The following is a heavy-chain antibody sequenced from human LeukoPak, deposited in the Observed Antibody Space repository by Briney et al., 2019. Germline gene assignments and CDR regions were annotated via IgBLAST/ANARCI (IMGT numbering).Heavy chain of an antibody. V-gene: IGHV4-4*07. CDR3: ARTPPLWFGEP. CDR1: GGSISYY. J-gene: IGHJ4*02. CDR2: IYTSGST. Sequence: SETLSLICTVSGGSISYYWSWIRQPVGKGLEWIGRIYTSGSTNYNPSLKSRVTISVDTSKNQFSLKLSSVTAADTAVYYCARTPPLWFGEPWGQGTLVTVSS. D-gene: IGHD3-10*01.